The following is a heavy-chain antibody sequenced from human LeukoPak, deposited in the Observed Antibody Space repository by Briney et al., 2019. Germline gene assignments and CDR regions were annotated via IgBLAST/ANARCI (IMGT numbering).Heavy chain of an antibody. CDR3: AKYRLGALLYFDS. D-gene: IGHD1-26*01. Sequence: GGSLRLSCAAAGFTFSDYYMSWIRQAPGKGLEWISYISISGTTIYYADSVKGRFTISRDNAKNSLYLQMNSLRAEDTAVYSCAKYRLGALLYFDSWGQGTLVTVSS. CDR1: GFTFSDYY. V-gene: IGHV3-11*01. CDR2: ISISGTTI. J-gene: IGHJ4*02.